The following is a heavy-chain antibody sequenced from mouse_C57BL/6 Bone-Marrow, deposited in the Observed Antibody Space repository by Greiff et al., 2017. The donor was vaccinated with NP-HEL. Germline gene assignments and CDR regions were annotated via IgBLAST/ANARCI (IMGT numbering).Heavy chain of an antibody. CDR3: TTRAIGYYFDY. Sequence: VQLQQSGAELVRPGASVKLSCTASGFNIKDDYMHWVKQRPEQGLEWIGWIDPENGDTEYASKFQGKATITADTSSNTAYLQLSSLTSEDTAVYYCTTRAIGYYFDYWGQGTTLTVSS. J-gene: IGHJ2*01. D-gene: IGHD2-14*01. CDR2: IDPENGDT. CDR1: GFNIKDDY. V-gene: IGHV14-4*01.